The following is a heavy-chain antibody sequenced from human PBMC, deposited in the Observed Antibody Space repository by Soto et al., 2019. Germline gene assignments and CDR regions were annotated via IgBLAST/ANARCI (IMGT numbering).Heavy chain of an antibody. D-gene: IGHD6-19*01. CDR3: AREGGYSSGWYGAFDI. V-gene: IGHV3-48*04. CDR1: GFTFSSYS. J-gene: IGHJ3*02. CDR2: ISSSSSTI. Sequence: GGSLRLSCAASGFTFSSYSMNWVRQAPGKGLEWVSYISSSSSTIYYADSVKGRFTISRDNAKNSLYLQMNSLRAEDTAVYSCAREGGYSSGWYGAFDIWGQGTMVTVSS.